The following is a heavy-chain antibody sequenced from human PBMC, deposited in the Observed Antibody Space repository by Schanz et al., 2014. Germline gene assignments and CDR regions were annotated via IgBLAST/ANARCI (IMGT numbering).Heavy chain of an antibody. CDR1: GFTLSNYA. CDR2: LSEGGGGT. V-gene: IGHV3-23*01. CDR3: AKAADWPVTRFDP. D-gene: IGHD3-9*01. J-gene: IGHJ5*02. Sequence: EVQLLESGGGLAQPGESLRLSCAASGFTLSNYAMSWVRQAPGKGLEWVSALSEGGGGTHYADSVRGRFTISSDSSKNTLYLQMSSLRADDTAVYYCAKAADWPVTRFDPWGQGTLVTVSS.